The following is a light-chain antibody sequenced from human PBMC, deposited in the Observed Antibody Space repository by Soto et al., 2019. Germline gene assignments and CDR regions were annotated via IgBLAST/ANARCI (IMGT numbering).Light chain of an antibody. CDR2: GAS. CDR1: QSVSSS. J-gene: IGKJ1*01. CDR3: QHYNSYSEA. Sequence: EIVMTQSPATLSVSPGERATLSCRASQSVSSSYIAWYQQKPGQAPRLLIYGASSRATGIPDRFSGSGSGTEFTLTISSLQPDDFATYYCQHYNSYSEAFGQGTKVDI. V-gene: IGKV3D-15*01.